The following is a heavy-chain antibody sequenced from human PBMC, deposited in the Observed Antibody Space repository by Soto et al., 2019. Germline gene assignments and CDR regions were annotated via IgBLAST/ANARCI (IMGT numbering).Heavy chain of an antibody. J-gene: IGHJ4*02. Sequence: GGSLRLSCAGSGFTFSGYAMSWVRQAPGKGLEWVSAISDSGGDTYYADSVKGRFTISRDNSKNTLYLQMNSLRAEDTAVYYCAKESAGDFWSGYYNFDYWGQGTLVTVSS. CDR2: ISDSGGDT. CDR3: AKESAGDFWSGYYNFDY. D-gene: IGHD3-3*01. CDR1: GFTFSGYA. V-gene: IGHV3-23*01.